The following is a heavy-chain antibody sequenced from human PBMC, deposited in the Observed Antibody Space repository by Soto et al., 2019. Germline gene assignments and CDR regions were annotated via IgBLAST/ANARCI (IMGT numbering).Heavy chain of an antibody. V-gene: IGHV3-30-3*01. Sequence: GGSLRLSCAASGFTFSSYAMHWVRQAPGKGLEWVAVISYDGSNKYYADSVKGRFTISRDNSKNTLYLQMNSLRAEDTAVYYCARDGPTKWELLVDYWGRGTLVTVSS. CDR2: ISYDGSNK. D-gene: IGHD1-26*01. J-gene: IGHJ4*02. CDR3: ARDGPTKWELLVDY. CDR1: GFTFSSYA.